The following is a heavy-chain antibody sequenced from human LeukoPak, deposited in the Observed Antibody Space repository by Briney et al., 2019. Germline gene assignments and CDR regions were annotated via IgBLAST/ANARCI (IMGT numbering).Heavy chain of an antibody. CDR3: ARRTGYYDGFDY. D-gene: IGHD3/OR15-3a*01. CDR1: GGSISSYY. CDR2: IYYSGST. J-gene: IGHJ4*02. Sequence: PSETLSLTCTVSGGSISSYYWSWIRQPPGKGLEWIGYIYYSGSTNYNPSLKSRVTISVDTSKNQFSLKLSSVTAVDTAVYYCARRTGYYDGFDYWGQGTLDTVSS. V-gene: IGHV4-59*01.